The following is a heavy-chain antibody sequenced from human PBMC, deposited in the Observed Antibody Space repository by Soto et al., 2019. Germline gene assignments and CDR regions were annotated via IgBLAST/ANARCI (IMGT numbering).Heavy chain of an antibody. CDR1: GGTFSSYA. CDR2: LIPIFGTA. Sequence: QVQLVQSGAEVKKPGSSVKVSCKASGGTFSSYAISWVRQAPGQGLEWMGGLIPIFGTATYAQKFQGRVTITADESTSTAYLELSSLRSEDTAVYYCASYCISTSGLPSAEYFQHWGQGTLVTVSS. CDR3: ASYCISTSGLPSAEYFQH. V-gene: IGHV1-69*12. D-gene: IGHD2-2*01. J-gene: IGHJ1*01.